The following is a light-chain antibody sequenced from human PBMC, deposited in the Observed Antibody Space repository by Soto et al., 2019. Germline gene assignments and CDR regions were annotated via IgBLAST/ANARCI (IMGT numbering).Light chain of an antibody. J-gene: IGKJ1*01. Sequence: EIVMTQSPATLSVSPGERATLSCRASQSVSSNLAWYQQKPGQAPRLLIYGASTRATGIPARFSGSGSGTAFTLTIISLQSEDFAFYYCQQYNNWPRTFGQGTKVEIK. CDR2: GAS. V-gene: IGKV3-15*01. CDR3: QQYNNWPRT. CDR1: QSVSSN.